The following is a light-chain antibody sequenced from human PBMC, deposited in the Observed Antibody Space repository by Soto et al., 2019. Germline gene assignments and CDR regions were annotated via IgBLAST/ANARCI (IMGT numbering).Light chain of an antibody. V-gene: IGKV1-39*01. CDR2: AAS. Sequence: DIQMTQSPSSLSASVGDRVTITCRASQSISYYLNWYQQKPGKAPKLLIYAASTLQSGVPSRFSDSGSGTDFTLTISSLQPEDFATYYCQQSYSTLWTFGQGTKVEIK. CDR1: QSISYY. J-gene: IGKJ1*01. CDR3: QQSYSTLWT.